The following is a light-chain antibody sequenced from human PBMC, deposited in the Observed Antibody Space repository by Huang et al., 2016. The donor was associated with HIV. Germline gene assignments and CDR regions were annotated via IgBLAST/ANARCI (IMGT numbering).Light chain of an antibody. V-gene: IGKV1-39*01. CDR3: QQSSSPPPT. J-gene: IGKJ3*01. Sequence: DIQMTQSPSSLSASVGDRVTITCRATQSVTKYLNCYQQKPGKAPQLLIYGASSLQTGVPSRFSGSGSGTDFTLTISSLQPEDFATYYCQQSSSPPPTFGPGTKVDIK. CDR2: GAS. CDR1: QSVTKY.